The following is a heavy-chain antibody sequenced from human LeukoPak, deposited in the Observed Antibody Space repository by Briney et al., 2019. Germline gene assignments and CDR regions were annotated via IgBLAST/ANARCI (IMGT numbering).Heavy chain of an antibody. CDR3: ARDPQGFDP. J-gene: IGHJ5*02. V-gene: IGHV3-66*01. CDR1: GFTVSNNY. CDR2: IYRGGST. Sequence: GGSLRLSCAVSGFTVSNNYMSWVRQAPGKGLEWVSVIYRGGSTYYADSVKGRFTISRDNSKNTLYLQMNSLRAEDTAVYYCARDPQGFDPWGQGTLVTVSS.